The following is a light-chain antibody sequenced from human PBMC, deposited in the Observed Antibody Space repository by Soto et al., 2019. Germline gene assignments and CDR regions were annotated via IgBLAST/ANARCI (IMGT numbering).Light chain of an antibody. Sequence: EVVVTQSPATLSVSQGERATLSCRASQSVSSNLARYQQKPGQAPRLLIYGASTRATGIPARFSGSGSGTEFTLTISSLQSEDFAVYYCHQYDNWPKTFGQGTRLEIK. CDR3: HQYDNWPKT. J-gene: IGKJ5*01. V-gene: IGKV3-15*01. CDR1: QSVSSN. CDR2: GAS.